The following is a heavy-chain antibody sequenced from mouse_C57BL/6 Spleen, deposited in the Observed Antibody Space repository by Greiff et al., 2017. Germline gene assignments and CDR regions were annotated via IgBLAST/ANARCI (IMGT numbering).Heavy chain of an antibody. Sequence: DVKLQESGPGLVKPSQSLSLTCSVTGYSITSGYYWNWIRQFPGNKLEWMGYISYDGSNNYNPSLKNRISITRDTSKNQFFLKLNSVTTEDTATYYCARGELGQAFAYWGQGTLVTVSA. CDR2: ISYDGSN. V-gene: IGHV3-6*01. CDR1: GYSITSGYY. J-gene: IGHJ3*01. D-gene: IGHD4-1*01. CDR3: ARGELGQAFAY.